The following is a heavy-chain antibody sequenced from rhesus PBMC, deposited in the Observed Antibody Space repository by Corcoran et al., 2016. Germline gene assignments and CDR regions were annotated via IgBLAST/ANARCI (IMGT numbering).Heavy chain of an antibody. J-gene: IGHJ4*01. CDR3: ARDGVITKSCDY. CDR1: GGSLSSGYYS. D-gene: IGHD3-34*01. V-gene: IGHV4-122*02. CDR2: ISYSGST. Sequence: QVQLQESGPGLVKPSEPLSLTCPVPGGSLSSGYYSWRWIRRPPGKGLEWIGYISYSGSTIYNPSLKSRVTIARDTSKNQFSLKLSSGTAADTAVYYCARDGVITKSCDYWGQGVLVTVSS.